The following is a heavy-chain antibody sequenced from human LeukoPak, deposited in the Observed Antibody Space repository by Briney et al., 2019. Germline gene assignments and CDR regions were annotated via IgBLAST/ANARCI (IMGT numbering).Heavy chain of an antibody. V-gene: IGHV4-38-2*02. CDR2: IYRNGST. CDR3: ARVSTTRSFDY. CDR1: GYSIGSGYF. D-gene: IGHD1-14*01. Sequence: PSETLSLTCSVSGYSIGSGYFWGWIRQPPGKGLVWIGNIYRNGSTNYNPSLNSRVTISVDTSKNQFSLKLSSVTAADTAVYYCARVSTTRSFDYWGQGTLVTVSS. J-gene: IGHJ4*02.